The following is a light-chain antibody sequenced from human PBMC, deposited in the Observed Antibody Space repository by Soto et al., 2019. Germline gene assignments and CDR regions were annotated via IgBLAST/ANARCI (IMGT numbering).Light chain of an antibody. Sequence: QSALTQPASVSGSPGLSITISCTGTSSDVGGYKFVSWYQQHPGKVPKLMIYEVSNRPSGVSNRFSGSKSGNTASLTISGLQAEDEADYYCSSYTTSSTLEVFGPGTKLTVL. V-gene: IGLV2-14*01. CDR2: EVS. CDR3: SSYTTSSTLEV. CDR1: SSDVGGYKF. J-gene: IGLJ1*01.